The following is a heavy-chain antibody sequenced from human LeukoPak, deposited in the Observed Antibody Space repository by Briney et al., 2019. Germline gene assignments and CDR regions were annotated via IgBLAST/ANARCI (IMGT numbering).Heavy chain of an antibody. J-gene: IGHJ3*02. Sequence: PSETLSLTCTVSGGSLSSNIYYWGWVRPPPRKGLGWVGGINYSGNTHYNPSLRSRVTISVDMSKNQFSLNLSSVTAADTAVYNCARYCTGVSCSSSRGAFDMWGQGTMVTVSS. CDR2: INYSGNT. CDR1: GGSLSSNIYY. D-gene: IGHD2-15*01. CDR3: ARYCTGVSCSSSRGAFDM. V-gene: IGHV4-39*01.